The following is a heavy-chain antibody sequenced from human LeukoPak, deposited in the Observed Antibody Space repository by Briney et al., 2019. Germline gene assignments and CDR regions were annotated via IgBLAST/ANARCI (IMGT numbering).Heavy chain of an antibody. CDR1: GGSISSGDYY. Sequence: SETLSLTCTVSGGSISSGDYYWSWIRQPPGKGLEWIGYIYYSGSTYYNPSLKSRVTISVDTSKNQFSLRLRSVTAADTAVYYSARVRNWGIFDYWGQGTLVTVSS. J-gene: IGHJ4*02. CDR3: ARVRNWGIFDY. D-gene: IGHD7-27*01. V-gene: IGHV4-30-4*01. CDR2: IYYSGST.